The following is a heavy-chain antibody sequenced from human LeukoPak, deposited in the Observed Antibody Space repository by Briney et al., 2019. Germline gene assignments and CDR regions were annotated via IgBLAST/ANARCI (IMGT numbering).Heavy chain of an antibody. V-gene: IGHV1-2*02. J-gene: IGHJ3*02. CDR2: INPNSGGT. CDR3: ARDSYYDSSGYYYDAFDI. D-gene: IGHD3-22*01. CDR1: GYTFTGYY. Sequence: GASVKVSCKASGYTFTGYYMHWVRQAPGQGLEWMGWINPNSGGTNYAQKFQGRVTVTRDTSISTAYMELSRLRSDDTAVYYCARDSYYDSSGYYYDAFDIWGQGTMVTVSS.